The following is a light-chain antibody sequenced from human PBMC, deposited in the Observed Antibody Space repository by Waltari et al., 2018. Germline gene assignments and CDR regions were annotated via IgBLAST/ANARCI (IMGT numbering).Light chain of an antibody. CDR3: QVWDTSSNVGV. J-gene: IGLJ1*01. V-gene: IGLV3-21*03. CDR2: DDR. CDR1: NIETKT. Sequence: SYVLTQPPSVSVAPGTTAQITCRGNNIETKTVPRYQQKPGQAPVLVMFDDRDRPSGIPERFSGSNSGDTATLTISGVEAGDEADYYCQVWDTSSNVGVFGSGTQVTVL.